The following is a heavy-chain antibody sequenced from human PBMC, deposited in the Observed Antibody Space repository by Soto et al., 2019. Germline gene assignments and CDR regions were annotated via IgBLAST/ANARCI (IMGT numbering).Heavy chain of an antibody. V-gene: IGHV1-69*01. Sequence: QVQLVQSGAEVKKPGSSVKVSCKASGGTFSSYAISWVRQAPGHGLEWLGGIIPIFGTANYAQKVQGRVTITADESTSTSYMELSSLRAEDTAVYYCEFKRATMMQYYYYYYGMDVWSQGPTVTVSS. J-gene: IGHJ6*02. CDR1: GGTFSSYA. CDR2: IIPIFGTA. CDR3: EFKRATMMQYYYYYYGMDV. D-gene: IGHD3-22*01.